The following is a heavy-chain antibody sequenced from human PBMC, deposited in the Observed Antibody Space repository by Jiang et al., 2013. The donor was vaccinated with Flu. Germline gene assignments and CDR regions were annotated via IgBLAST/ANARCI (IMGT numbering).Heavy chain of an antibody. CDR2: ISSTGNTQ. CDR3: ARDDYGGLHDY. V-gene: IGHV3-11*01. CDR1: GFTFSDYY. D-gene: IGHD4-17*01. Sequence: SGGGLVNPGGSLRLSCEISGFTFSDYYISWVRQAPGKGLEWVSYISSTGNTQKYADSVQGCFAISRDNAQNVVWLEMNTLRADDTAIYYCARDDYGGLHDYWGQGTLVTVSS. J-gene: IGHJ4*02.